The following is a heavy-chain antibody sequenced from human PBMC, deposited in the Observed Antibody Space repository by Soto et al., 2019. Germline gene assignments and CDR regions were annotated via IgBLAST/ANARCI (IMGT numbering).Heavy chain of an antibody. V-gene: IGHV1-18*01. CDR3: ARGSYVDY. Sequence: QGHLVQSGAEVKKPGDSVKVSCKGSGYAFTTYGITWVRQAPGQGLEWMGWISAHNGNKNYAQKLQGRVTVTRDKSTSTAYMELRSLRSDDPDVYYCARGSYVDYWGQGALVTVSS. CDR2: ISAHNGNK. D-gene: IGHD3-10*01. CDR1: GYAFTTYG. J-gene: IGHJ4*02.